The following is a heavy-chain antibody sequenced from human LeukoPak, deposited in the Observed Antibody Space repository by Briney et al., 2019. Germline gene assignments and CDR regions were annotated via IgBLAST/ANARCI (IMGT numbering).Heavy chain of an antibody. V-gene: IGHV4-59*01. Sequence: PSETLSLTCAVYGGSISSYYWSWIRQPPGKGLEWIGYIYYSGSTNYNPSLKSRVTISVDTTKNQFSLKLSSVTAADTAVYYCARYQTSYYDFWSGYYTGIGDYYYGMDVWGQGTTVTVSS. CDR3: ARYQTSYYDFWSGYYTGIGDYYYGMDV. CDR2: IYYSGST. J-gene: IGHJ6*02. CDR1: GGSISSYY. D-gene: IGHD3-3*01.